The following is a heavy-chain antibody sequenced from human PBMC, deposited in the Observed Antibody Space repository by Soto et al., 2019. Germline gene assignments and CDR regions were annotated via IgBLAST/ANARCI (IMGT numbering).Heavy chain of an antibody. J-gene: IGHJ4*02. CDR1: GFTFGDYA. V-gene: IGHV3-23*01. CDR2: ITASGRVT. Sequence: EVELLESGGGLVQPGGSLRLSCVASGFTFGDYAMRWVSQAPGRGLEWVSGITASGRVTDYADSVKGRFTISRDNSKNTRSLQMSSLRAEDTAVYYCAKAHKVYASTWFFFDHWGQGTLVVVSS. CDR3: AKAHKVYASTWFFFDH. D-gene: IGHD2-2*01.